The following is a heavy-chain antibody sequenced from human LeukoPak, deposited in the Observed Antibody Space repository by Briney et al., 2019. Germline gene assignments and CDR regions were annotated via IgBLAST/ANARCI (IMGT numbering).Heavy chain of an antibody. D-gene: IGHD3-22*01. J-gene: IGHJ3*02. V-gene: IGHV4-34*01. CDR3: ARDRFYYYDSSGPHAFDI. CDR2: INHSGST. CDR1: GGSFSGYY. Sequence: SETLSLTCAVYGGSFSGYYWSWIRQPPGKGLEWIGEINHSGSTNYNPSLKSRVTISVDTSKNQFSLKLSSVTAADTAVYYCARDRFYYYDSSGPHAFDIWGQGTMVTVSS.